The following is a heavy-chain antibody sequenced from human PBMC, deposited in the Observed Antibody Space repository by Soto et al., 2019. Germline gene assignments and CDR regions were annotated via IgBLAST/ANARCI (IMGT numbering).Heavy chain of an antibody. Sequence: QVQLVQSGAEVKKPGAAVKVSCKASGYTFTSYGISWVRQAPGQGLEWMGWISAYDGNTNYAQKLQGRVTLTTDTSTGKAYMEVRSLRSGDTAVYYCARCVTMVRGLNLCYFDYWGQGTLVTVSS. CDR1: GYTFTSYG. V-gene: IGHV1-18*01. J-gene: IGHJ4*02. CDR3: ARCVTMVRGLNLCYFDY. D-gene: IGHD3-10*01. CDR2: ISAYDGNT.